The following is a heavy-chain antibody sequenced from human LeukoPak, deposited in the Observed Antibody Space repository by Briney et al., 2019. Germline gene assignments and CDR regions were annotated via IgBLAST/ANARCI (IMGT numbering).Heavy chain of an antibody. D-gene: IGHD1-26*01. CDR2: IYHSGTT. CDR1: SGSISSYDYY. V-gene: IGHV4-31*03. CDR3: ARYSGNYRFFDY. Sequence: PQTLSLTCTVSSGSISSYDYYWTWIRQHPGKGLEWIGYIYHSGTTYYNPSLKSRVTISVDTSENQFSLKLTSVTAADSAMYYCARYSGNYRFFDYWGQGTLVTVSS. J-gene: IGHJ4*02.